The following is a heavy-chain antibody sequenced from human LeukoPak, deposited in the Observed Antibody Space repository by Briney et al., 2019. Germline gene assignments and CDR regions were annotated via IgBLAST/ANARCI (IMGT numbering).Heavy chain of an antibody. CDR2: IYPGDSDT. CDR3: ARIPAPGIAVAGGNWFDP. Sequence: GESLQISCKGSGYSFTSYWIGWVRQMPGKGLEWMGIIYPGDSDTRYSPSFQGQVTISADKSISTAYLQWSSLKASDTAMYYCARIPAPGIAVAGGNWFDPWGQGTLVTVSS. J-gene: IGHJ5*02. V-gene: IGHV5-51*01. CDR1: GYSFTSYW. D-gene: IGHD6-19*01.